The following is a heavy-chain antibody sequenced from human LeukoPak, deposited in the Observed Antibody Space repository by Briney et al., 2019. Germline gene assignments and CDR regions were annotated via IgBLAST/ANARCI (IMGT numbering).Heavy chain of an antibody. D-gene: IGHD3-22*01. CDR1: GFTFSSYA. CDR3: AKGNPFDYYDSSGYPDDAFDI. J-gene: IGHJ3*02. V-gene: IGHV3-23*01. Sequence: GGSLRLSCAASGFTFSSYAMSWVRQAPGKGLEWVSAISGSGGSTYYADSVKGRFTISRDNSKNTLYPQMNSLRAEDTAVYYCAKGNPFDYYDSSGYPDDAFDIWGQGTMVTVSS. CDR2: ISGSGGST.